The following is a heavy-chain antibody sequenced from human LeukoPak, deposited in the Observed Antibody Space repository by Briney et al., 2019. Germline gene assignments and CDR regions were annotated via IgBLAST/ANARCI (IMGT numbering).Heavy chain of an antibody. Sequence: PGGSLRLSCAASGFTFSSYAMSWVRQAPGKGLEWVSAISGSGGSTYYADSVKGRFTISRDNSKNTLYLQMNSLRAEDTAVFYCARGAYYDSSSNWFDPWGQGTLVTVSS. CDR1: GFTFSSYA. CDR2: ISGSGGST. CDR3: ARGAYYDSSSNWFDP. D-gene: IGHD3-22*01. V-gene: IGHV3-23*01. J-gene: IGHJ5*02.